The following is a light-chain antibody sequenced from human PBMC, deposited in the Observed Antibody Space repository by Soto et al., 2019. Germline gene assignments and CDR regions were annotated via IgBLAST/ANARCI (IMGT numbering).Light chain of an antibody. CDR1: QSVSSN. CDR2: STY. CDR3: KQYDNSRIN. J-gene: IGKJ4*01. Sequence: IVMPQSPGTLSLSPVCSATLSCMASQSVSSNLAWYQQRPGQSPRLLIHSTYSRETDIPDRFSGSGSGKEFTITINSMQNEDFEVYYCKQYDNSRINCGGGTKVDIK. V-gene: IGKV3-15*01.